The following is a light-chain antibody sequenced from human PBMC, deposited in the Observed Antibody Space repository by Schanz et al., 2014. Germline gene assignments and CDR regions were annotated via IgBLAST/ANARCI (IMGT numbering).Light chain of an antibody. CDR3: QQYNNWPPYT. CDR1: QSVSSSY. Sequence: EVVLTQSPGTLSLSPGERATLSCRASQSVSSSYLAWYQQKPGQAPRLLIYGASTRATGSPARFSGSGSGTEFTLTISSLQSEDFAVYHCQQYNNWPPYTFGQGTKLEIK. V-gene: IGKV3-15*01. J-gene: IGKJ2*01. CDR2: GAS.